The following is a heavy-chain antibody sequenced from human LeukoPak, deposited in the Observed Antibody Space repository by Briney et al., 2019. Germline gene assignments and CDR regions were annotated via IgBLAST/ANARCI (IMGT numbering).Heavy chain of an antibody. D-gene: IGHD2-15*01. V-gene: IGHV3-23*01. CDR3: AKSNYYCSDSCQPDDAFDV. CDR2: ISNTAGFT. CDR1: GFTFSTYA. J-gene: IGHJ3*01. Sequence: PGGSLRLSCAASGFTFSTYAMSWVRQVPGKGLEWVSGISNTAGFTYYADSVKGRFTIPRDNSKNTLYLQLNSLRAEDTAVYYCAKSNYYCSDSCQPDDAFDVWGQGTMVTVSS.